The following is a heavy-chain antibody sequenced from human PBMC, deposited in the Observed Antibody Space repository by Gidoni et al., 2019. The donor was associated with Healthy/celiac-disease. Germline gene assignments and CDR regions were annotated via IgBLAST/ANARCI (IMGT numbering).Heavy chain of an antibody. J-gene: IGHJ4*02. CDR3: ARDRVAAAGGFDY. V-gene: IGHV3-21*01. CDR1: GFTFSSYS. Sequence: EVQLVESGGGLVKPGGSLRLSCAASGFTFSSYSMNWVRQAPGQGLEWVSSISSSSSYIYYADSVKGRFTISRDNAKNSLYLQMNSLRAEDTAVYYCARDRVAAAGGFDYWGQGTLVTVSS. CDR2: ISSSSSYI. D-gene: IGHD6-13*01.